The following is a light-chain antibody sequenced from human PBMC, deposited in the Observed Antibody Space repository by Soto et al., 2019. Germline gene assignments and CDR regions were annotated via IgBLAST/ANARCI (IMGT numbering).Light chain of an antibody. CDR2: EVN. V-gene: IGLV2-14*01. J-gene: IGLJ3*02. CDR1: SSDVGSYNY. Sequence: QSALTQPASVSGSPGQSITISCTGTSSDVGSYNYVSWYQQHPGKAPKLMIYEVNNRPSGVSNRFSGSKSGNTASLTISGLQAEDEVNYYCCSYASSSTRVFGGGTQLTAL. CDR3: CSYASSSTRV.